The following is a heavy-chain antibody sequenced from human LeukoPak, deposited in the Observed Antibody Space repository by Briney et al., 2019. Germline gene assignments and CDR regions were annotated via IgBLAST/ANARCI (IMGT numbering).Heavy chain of an antibody. CDR1: GFTFSSYG. J-gene: IGHJ4*02. CDR3: AKESSSLDYFDY. D-gene: IGHD6-6*01. CDR2: ISYDGSNK. Sequence: GGSLRLSCAASGFTFSSYGMHWVRQAPGKGLEWVAVISYDGSNKYYADSVKGRFTISRDNSKNTLYLQMNSLRAEDTAVYYCAKESSSLDYFDYWAREPWSPSPQ. V-gene: IGHV3-30*18.